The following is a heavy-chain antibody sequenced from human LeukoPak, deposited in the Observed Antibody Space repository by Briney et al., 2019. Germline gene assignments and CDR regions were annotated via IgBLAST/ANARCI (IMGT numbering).Heavy chain of an antibody. CDR1: GGSISSHY. D-gene: IGHD3-3*01. V-gene: IGHV4-59*11. J-gene: IGHJ4*02. Sequence: SETLSLTCTVSGGSISSHYWSWIRQPPGKGLEWIGYIYYSGSTNYNPFLKSRVTISVDTSKNQFSLKLSSVTAADTAVYYCARGARFLEWFAESYFDYWGQGTLVTVSS. CDR3: ARGARFLEWFAESYFDY. CDR2: IYYSGST.